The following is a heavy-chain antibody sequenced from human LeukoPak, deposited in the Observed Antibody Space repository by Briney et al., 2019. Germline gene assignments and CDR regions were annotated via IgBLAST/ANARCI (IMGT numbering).Heavy chain of an antibody. J-gene: IGHJ5*02. CDR3: AKDQRQLVHLSNWFDP. V-gene: IGHV3-23*01. D-gene: IGHD6-13*01. CDR1: GFTFSSYG. CDR2: ISGSGGST. Sequence: GGSLRLSCAASGFTFSSYGMSWVRQAPGKGLEWVSAISGSGGSTYYADSVKGRFTISRDNSKNTLYLQMNSLRAEDTAVYYCAKDQRQLVHLSNWFDPWGQGTLVTVSS.